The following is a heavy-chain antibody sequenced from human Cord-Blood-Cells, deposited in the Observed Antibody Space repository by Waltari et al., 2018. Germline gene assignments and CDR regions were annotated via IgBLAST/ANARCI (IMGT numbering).Heavy chain of an antibody. V-gene: IGHV1-2*06. D-gene: IGHD2-8*02. J-gene: IGHJ3*02. CDR1: GYTFTGYY. CDR2: ISPNSGGT. Sequence: QVQLVQSGAEVKKPGASVKVSCKASGYTFTGYYMHWVRQAPGQGLEWMGRISPNSGGTNYAQKFQGRVTMTRDTSISTAYMELSRLRSDDTAVYYCARARCTGGVCYDAFDIWGQGTMVTVSS. CDR3: ARARCTGGVCYDAFDI.